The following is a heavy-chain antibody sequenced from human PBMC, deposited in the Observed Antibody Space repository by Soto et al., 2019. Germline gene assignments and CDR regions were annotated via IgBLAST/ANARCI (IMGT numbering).Heavy chain of an antibody. CDR2: IKEDGSEK. CDR1: GFPFSNYC. CDR3: SRDVVVGAKALNY. Sequence: PXGSLRLSCAASGFPFSNYCMTWVRQAPGKGLEWVANIKEDGSEKHYVDSVKGRCTISRDNAKNSLYLQMNSLRVEDTAVYFCSRDVVVGAKALNYWGQGALVTVSS. J-gene: IGHJ4*02. V-gene: IGHV3-7*01. D-gene: IGHD2-15*01.